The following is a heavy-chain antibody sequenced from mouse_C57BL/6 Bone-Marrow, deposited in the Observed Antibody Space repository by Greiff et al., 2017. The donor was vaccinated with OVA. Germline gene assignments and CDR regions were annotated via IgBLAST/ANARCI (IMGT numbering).Heavy chain of an antibody. Sequence: QVHVKQPGAELVKPGASVKVSCKASGYTFTSYWMHWVKQRPGQGLEWIGRIHPSDSDTNYNQKFTGKGTLTVDKSSTTAYMQLSSLTTEDAAVNYCAMRNLCLGDMDDWGTGTSVTVSS. J-gene: IGHJ1*03. CDR2: IHPSDSDT. CDR1: GYTFTSYW. D-gene: IGHD6-1*01. V-gene: IGHV1-74*01. CDR3: AMRNLCLGDMDD.